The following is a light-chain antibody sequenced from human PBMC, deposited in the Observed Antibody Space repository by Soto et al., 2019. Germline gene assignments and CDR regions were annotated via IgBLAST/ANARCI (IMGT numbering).Light chain of an antibody. V-gene: IGKV1-5*01. J-gene: IGKJ5*01. CDR1: QSISSW. CDR2: SES. CDR3: QKLNSYPQT. Sequence: DIQMTQSPCTLSAAVADNVTISCRASQSISSWLAWYQQKPGKAPKIIGYSESTLQSGVPSRFSGSGSGPDLNLTISRLQPEDSATYFCQKLNSYPQTCGQGTRLEIK.